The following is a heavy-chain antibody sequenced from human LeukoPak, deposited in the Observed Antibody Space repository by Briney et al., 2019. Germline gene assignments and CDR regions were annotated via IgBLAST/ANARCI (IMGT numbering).Heavy chain of an antibody. V-gene: IGHV4-59*12. D-gene: IGHD3-22*01. CDR2: IYYSGST. CDR3: ARGYYYDSSGYYYPPSG. J-gene: IGHJ4*02. CDR1: DGSISSYY. Sequence: PSETLSLTCTVSDGSISSYYWSWIRQPPGKGLEWIGIIYYSGSTYYNPSLKSRVTISVDTSKNQFSLKLSSVTAADTAVYYCARGYYYDSSGYYYPPSGWGQGTLVTVSS.